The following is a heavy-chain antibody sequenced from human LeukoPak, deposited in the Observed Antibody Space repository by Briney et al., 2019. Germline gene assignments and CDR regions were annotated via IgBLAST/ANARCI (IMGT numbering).Heavy chain of an antibody. D-gene: IGHD2/OR15-2a*01. CDR3: VRGKNSFDI. CDR1: GFTFNTYS. J-gene: IGHJ3*02. Sequence: GGSLRLSCEASGFTFNTYSMNWVRQAPGKGLEWVARSRNKANSYTTEYPASVKGRFTISRDASKNSLYLQMNSLNIEDTAVYYCVRGKNSFDIWGHGTMVTVSS. CDR2: SRNKANSYTT. V-gene: IGHV3-72*01.